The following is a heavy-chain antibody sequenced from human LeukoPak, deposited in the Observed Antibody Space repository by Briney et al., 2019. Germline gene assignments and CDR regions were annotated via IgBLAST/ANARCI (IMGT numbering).Heavy chain of an antibody. CDR3: AKDHYSSGWSRGDYFDY. Sequence: PGRSLRLSCAASGFTFDDYAMHWVRQAPGKGLEWVSGISWNSYKIGYADSVKGRFTISRDNAKNSLYLQMNSLRAEDTALYYCAKDHYSSGWSRGDYFDYWGQGTLVTVSS. CDR1: GFTFDDYA. V-gene: IGHV3-9*01. CDR2: ISWNSYKI. D-gene: IGHD6-19*01. J-gene: IGHJ4*02.